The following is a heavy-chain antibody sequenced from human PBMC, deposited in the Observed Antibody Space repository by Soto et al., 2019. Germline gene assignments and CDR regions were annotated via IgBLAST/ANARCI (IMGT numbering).Heavy chain of an antibody. CDR2: IWYDGSNK. CDR1: GFTFSSYG. J-gene: IGHJ6*02. D-gene: IGHD6-13*01. Sequence: GGSLRLSCAASGFTFSSYGMHWVRQAPGKGLEWVAVIWYDGSNKYYADSVKGRFTISRDNSKNTLYLQMNSLRAEDTAVYYCARGGVVAAVRYYYYGMDVWGQGTTVTVSS. CDR3: ARGGVVAAVRYYYYGMDV. V-gene: IGHV3-33*01.